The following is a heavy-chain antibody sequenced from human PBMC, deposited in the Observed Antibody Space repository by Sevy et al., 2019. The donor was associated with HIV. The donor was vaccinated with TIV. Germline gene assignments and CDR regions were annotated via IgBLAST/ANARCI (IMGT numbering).Heavy chain of an antibody. CDR3: ARARSGSSWYRVAAFDI. Sequence: GGSLRLSCAASGFTFSNYAMHWVRQAPGKGLEWVAVISYDGNNKYYGDSVKGRFTISRDNCKNMLWLQVSSLRAEDTAVYYCARARSGSSWYRVAAFDIWGQGTMVTVSS. D-gene: IGHD6-13*01. CDR1: GFTFSNYA. CDR2: ISYDGNNK. V-gene: IGHV3-30-3*01. J-gene: IGHJ3*02.